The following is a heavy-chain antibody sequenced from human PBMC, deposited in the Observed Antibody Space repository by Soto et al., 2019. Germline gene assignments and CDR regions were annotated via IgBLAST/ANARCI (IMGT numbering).Heavy chain of an antibody. V-gene: IGHV3-33*01. D-gene: IGHD3-10*01. CDR2: IWNDGRKT. CDR1: GFSFTSCG. J-gene: IGHJ4*02. Sequence: QVQLVESGGGVVQPGGSLRLSCAASGFSFTSCGMHWVRQAPGKGLEWAALIWNDGRKTYYADSMKGRFTISRDDSKNTLYLQMNSLRAEDTAVYYCARDPLNDHGSGTYFDYWGQGSQVTVSS. CDR3: ARDPLNDHGSGTYFDY.